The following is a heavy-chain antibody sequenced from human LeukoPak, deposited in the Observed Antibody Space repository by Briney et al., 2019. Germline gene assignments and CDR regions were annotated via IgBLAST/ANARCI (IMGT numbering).Heavy chain of an antibody. CDR3: ARGRKNILTGYYHYYYMDV. V-gene: IGHV4-39*07. CDR2: IYYSGST. J-gene: IGHJ6*03. D-gene: IGHD3-9*01. Sequence: SSETLSLTCTVSGGSISSSSYYWGWIRQPPGKGLEWIGSIYYSGSTYYNPSLKSRVTISVDTSKNQFSLKLSSVTAADTAVYYCARGRKNILTGYYHYYYMDVWGKGTTVTVSS. CDR1: GGSISSSSYY.